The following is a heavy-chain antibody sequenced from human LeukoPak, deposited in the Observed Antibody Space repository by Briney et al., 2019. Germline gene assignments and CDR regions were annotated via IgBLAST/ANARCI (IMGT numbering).Heavy chain of an antibody. J-gene: IGHJ3*02. CDR1: GYTFTRFY. CDR3: ARDSRGSSGSYYFSPFHAFDI. D-gene: IGHD1-26*01. V-gene: IGHV1-46*01. Sequence: GASVKVSCKASGYTFTRFYLYWLRQAPGQGLEWMGTINPNGNTPSYAQKFQGRVTMTRDTSTSTVYMELSSLRSEDTAVYYCARDSRGSSGSYYFSPFHAFDIWGQGTMVTVSS. CDR2: INPNGNTP.